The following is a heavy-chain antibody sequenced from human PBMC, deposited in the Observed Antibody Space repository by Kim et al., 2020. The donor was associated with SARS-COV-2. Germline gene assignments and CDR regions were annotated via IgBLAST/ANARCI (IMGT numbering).Heavy chain of an antibody. Sequence: GGSLRLSCSASGFTFSSYAMHWVRQAPGKGLEYVSGISTNGGSTYYADSVKDRFIISRDNSSNMLNLQMSSLRSEDTAVYYCVKERTSGWYDFDYWGQGTLVTVSS. CDR2: ISTNGGST. D-gene: IGHD6-19*01. J-gene: IGHJ4*02. CDR3: VKERTSGWYDFDY. CDR1: GFTFSSYA. V-gene: IGHV3-64D*06.